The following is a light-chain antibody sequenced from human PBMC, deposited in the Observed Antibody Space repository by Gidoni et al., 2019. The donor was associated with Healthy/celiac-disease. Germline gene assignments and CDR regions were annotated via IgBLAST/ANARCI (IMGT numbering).Light chain of an antibody. V-gene: IGKV1-39*01. CDR2: AAS. J-gene: IGKJ4*02. CDR3: QQSYSTPLT. Sequence: DTQMTHSPPSLSASVGDRDTITCRASQSISSDLNWYQQKPGKDPKLLIYAASSLQSGVPSRFSGSGSGTDFTLTISSLQPEDFATYYCQQSYSTPLTFGGXTKVEIK. CDR1: QSISSD.